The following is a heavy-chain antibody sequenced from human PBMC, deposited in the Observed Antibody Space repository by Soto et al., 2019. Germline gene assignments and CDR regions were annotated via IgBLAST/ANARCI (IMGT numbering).Heavy chain of an antibody. CDR2: IYYTGIT. V-gene: IGHV4-59*08. Sequence: WETLSLTCTVSGGSINSYYWSWIRQSPGEGMEWIGFIYYTGITKYSPSLQSRVAISVDTSKKQFSLKLSSVTAADTAVYYCASTSSSWYYYYMDVWGKGTTVTVSS. D-gene: IGHD6-6*01. CDR1: GGSINSYY. CDR3: ASTSSSWYYYYMDV. J-gene: IGHJ6*03.